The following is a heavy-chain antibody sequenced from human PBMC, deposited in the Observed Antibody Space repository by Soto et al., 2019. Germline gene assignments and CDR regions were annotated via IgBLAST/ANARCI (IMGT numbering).Heavy chain of an antibody. J-gene: IGHJ3*02. CDR3: ARRIGHDAFDI. CDR2: IYPGDSDT. CDR1: GYTFITYW. Sequence: GESLKISCKGSGYTFITYWIGWVRQMPGKGLEWMGIIYPGDSDTRYSPSFQGQATISDDKSISTAYLQWSSLKASDTAMYYCARRIGHDAFDIWGQGTMVTVSS. V-gene: IGHV5-51*01.